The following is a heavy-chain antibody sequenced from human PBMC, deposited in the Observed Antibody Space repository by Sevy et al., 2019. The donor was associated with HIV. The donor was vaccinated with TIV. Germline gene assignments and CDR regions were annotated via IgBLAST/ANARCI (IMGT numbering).Heavy chain of an antibody. D-gene: IGHD3-10*01. CDR3: AKETIRGTYNWFDP. V-gene: IGHV3-23*01. Sequence: GGSLRLSCVASGFTSSSYGMSWVRQAPGEGLECVSDISGSGGSTYYADSVRGRFTISRDNSKNTLYLQMNSLRADDTAVYYCAKETIRGTYNWFDPWGQGTLVTVSS. J-gene: IGHJ5*02. CDR2: ISGSGGST. CDR1: GFTSSSYG.